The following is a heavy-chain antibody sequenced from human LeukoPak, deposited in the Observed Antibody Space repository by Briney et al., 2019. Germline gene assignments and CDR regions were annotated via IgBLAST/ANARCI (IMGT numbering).Heavy chain of an antibody. J-gene: IGHJ4*02. D-gene: IGHD3-9*01. CDR2: ISGSGGST. V-gene: IGHV3-23*01. CDR3: AKDTRYFDWSSDY. Sequence: GGSLRLSCAASGFTFSSYAMSGVRQAPGKGLEWVSAISGSGGSTYYADSVKGRFTISRDNSKNTLYLQMNSLRAEDTAVYYCAKDTRYFDWSSDYWGQGTLVTVSS. CDR1: GFTFSSYA.